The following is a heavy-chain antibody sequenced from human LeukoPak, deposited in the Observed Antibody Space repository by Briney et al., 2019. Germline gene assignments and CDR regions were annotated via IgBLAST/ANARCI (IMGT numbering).Heavy chain of an antibody. CDR2: IYSGGST. Sequence: GGSLRLSCAASGFTVSSNYMSWVRQAPGKGLEWVSIIYSGGSTYYADSVKGRFTISRDNSKTTLYLQVNSLMTEDTAVYYCARTRGRLRYFFDYWGQGTLVTVSS. CDR3: ARTRGRLRYFFDY. J-gene: IGHJ4*02. D-gene: IGHD1-26*01. CDR1: GFTVSSNY. V-gene: IGHV3-53*01.